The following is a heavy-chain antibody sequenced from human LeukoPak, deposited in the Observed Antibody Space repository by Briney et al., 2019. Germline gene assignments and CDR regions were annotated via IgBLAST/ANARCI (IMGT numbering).Heavy chain of an antibody. CDR1: GFTFSSYW. CDR3: ARDGEMATILGRGYYMDV. J-gene: IGHJ6*03. D-gene: IGHD5-24*01. Sequence: GGSLRLSCAASGFTFSSYWMHWVRQAPGKGLVWVSRINSDGSSTSYADSVKGRFTISRDNAKNTLYLQMNSLRAEDTAVYYCARDGEMATILGRGYYMDVWGKGTTVTVSS. CDR2: INSDGSST. V-gene: IGHV3-74*01.